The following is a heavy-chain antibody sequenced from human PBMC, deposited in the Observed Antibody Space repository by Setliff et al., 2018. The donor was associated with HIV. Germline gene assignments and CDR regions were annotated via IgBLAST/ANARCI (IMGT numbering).Heavy chain of an antibody. CDR1: GGSINSYF. V-gene: IGHV4-59*01. CDR2: IYYTGST. Sequence: LSLPCTVSGGSINSYFWSWIRQPPGKGLEWIAYIYYTGSTNYNPSLKSRVTISLDTSKNQFSLNVNSVTAADTAVYYCARTPSRGGFDYWGQGTLVTVSS. J-gene: IGHJ4*02. CDR3: ARTPSRGGFDY. D-gene: IGHD3-16*01.